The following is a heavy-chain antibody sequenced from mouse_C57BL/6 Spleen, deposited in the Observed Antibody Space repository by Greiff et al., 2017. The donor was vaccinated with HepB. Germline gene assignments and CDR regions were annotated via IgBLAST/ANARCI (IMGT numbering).Heavy chain of an antibody. CDR2: ISSGGSYT. V-gene: IGHV5-6*01. Sequence: VQLKESGGDLVKPGGSLKLSCAASGFTFSSYGMSWVRQTPDKRLEWVATISSGGSYTYYPDSVKGRFTISRDNAKNTLYLQMSSLKSEDTAMYYCARRPTIVTYYFDYWGQGTTLTVSS. J-gene: IGHJ2*01. CDR1: GFTFSSYG. CDR3: ARRPTIVTYYFDY. D-gene: IGHD2-5*01.